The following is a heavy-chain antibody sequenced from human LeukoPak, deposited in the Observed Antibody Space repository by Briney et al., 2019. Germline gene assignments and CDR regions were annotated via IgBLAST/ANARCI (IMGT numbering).Heavy chain of an antibody. D-gene: IGHD3-3*01. J-gene: IGHJ6*02. V-gene: IGHV1-18*01. Sequence: EASVTVSCTASGGTFSSYAISWVRQAPGQGLEWMGWISAYNGNTNYAQKLQGRVTMTTDTSTSTAYMELRSLRSDDTAVYYCARDQLNDFWSGYYYYGMDVWGQGTTVTVSS. CDR1: GGTFSSYA. CDR2: ISAYNGNT. CDR3: ARDQLNDFWSGYYYYGMDV.